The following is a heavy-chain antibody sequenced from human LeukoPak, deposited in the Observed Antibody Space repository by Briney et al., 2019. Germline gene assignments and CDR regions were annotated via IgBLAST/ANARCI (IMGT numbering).Heavy chain of an antibody. J-gene: IGHJ5*02. Sequence: PSETLSLTCAVYGGSFSGYYWSWIRQPPGKGLEWIGEINHSGSTNYNPSLKSRVTISVDTSKNQFSLKLSSVTAADTAVYYCARGPLQYSSSSLWFDPWGQGTLVTVSS. CDR3: ARGPLQYSSSSLWFDP. CDR1: GGSFSGYY. D-gene: IGHD6-6*01. V-gene: IGHV4-34*01. CDR2: INHSGST.